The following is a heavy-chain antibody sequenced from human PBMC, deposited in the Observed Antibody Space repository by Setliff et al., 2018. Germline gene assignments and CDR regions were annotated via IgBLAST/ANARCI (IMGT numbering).Heavy chain of an antibody. CDR3: ARTCSGNGCYAGLES. CDR2: IWDDGVKK. V-gene: IGHV3-33*08. D-gene: IGHD2-15*01. Sequence: SLRLSCAASGFTFSTYRMHWVRQAPGKGLEWVAVIWDDGVKKYHADSVKGRFTISRDNSKNTLYLQMNSLRPEDTAVYYCARTCSGNGCYAGLESWGQGTPVTVSS. CDR1: GFTFSTYR. J-gene: IGHJ4*02.